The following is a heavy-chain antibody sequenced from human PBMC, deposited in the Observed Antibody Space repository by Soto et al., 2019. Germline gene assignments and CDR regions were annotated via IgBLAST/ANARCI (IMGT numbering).Heavy chain of an antibody. CDR1: GFTFSSYE. D-gene: IGHD2-21*01. Sequence: PGGSLRLSCAASGFTFSSYEMNWVRQAPGKGLEWVSYISSSGSTIYYADSVKGRFTISRDNAKNSLYLQMNSLTADDTGVYYCARDILIRDYWGQGTRVTVSS. CDR2: ISSSGSTI. J-gene: IGHJ4*02. V-gene: IGHV3-48*03. CDR3: ARDILIRDY.